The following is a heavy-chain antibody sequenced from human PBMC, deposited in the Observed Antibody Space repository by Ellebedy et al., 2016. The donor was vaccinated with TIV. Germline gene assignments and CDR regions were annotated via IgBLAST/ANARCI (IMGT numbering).Heavy chain of an antibody. V-gene: IGHV4-39*07. CDR1: GGSISNSDYY. CDR3: ARDPALPRGRFDT. J-gene: IGHJ5*02. Sequence: MPSETLSLTCTVSGGSISNSDYYWDWIRQPPGKGLEWIGSIYYSGSTYYNPSLKSRVTISVDTSKNQFSLELSSVTAADTAVYYCARDPALPRGRFDTWGQGTLVPVSS. CDR2: IYYSGST.